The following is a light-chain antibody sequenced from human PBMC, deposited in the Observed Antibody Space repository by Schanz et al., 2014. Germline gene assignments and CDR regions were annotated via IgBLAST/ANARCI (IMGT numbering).Light chain of an antibody. CDR2: GSN. V-gene: IGLV1-47*01. Sequence: QSVLTQPPSASGTPGQRVTISCSGSSSNIGNNSVHWYQHLPGTAPKLLIYGSNERPSGVPDRFSGSRSGTSASLAISGLRSEDEADYYCQSYDSSLSGSYVFGTGTKLTVL. J-gene: IGLJ1*01. CDR3: QSYDSSLSGSYV. CDR1: SSNIGNNS.